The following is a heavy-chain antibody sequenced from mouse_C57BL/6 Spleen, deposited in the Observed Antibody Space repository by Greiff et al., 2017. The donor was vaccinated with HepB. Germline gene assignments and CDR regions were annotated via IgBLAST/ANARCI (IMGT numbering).Heavy chain of an antibody. J-gene: IGHJ3*01. D-gene: IGHD1-1*01. CDR1: GYTFTDYE. CDR3: TRPYGSSYPFAY. V-gene: IGHV1-15*01. Sequence: QVQLKQSGAELVRPGASVTLSCKASGYTFTDYEMHWVKQTPVHGLEWIGAIDPETGGTAYNQKFKGKAILTADKSSSTAYMELRSLTSEDSAVYYCTRPYGSSYPFAYWGQGTLVTVSA. CDR2: IDPETGGT.